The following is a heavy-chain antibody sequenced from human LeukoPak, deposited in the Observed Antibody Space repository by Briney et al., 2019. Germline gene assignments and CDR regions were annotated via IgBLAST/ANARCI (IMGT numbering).Heavy chain of an antibody. D-gene: IGHD3-22*01. J-gene: IGHJ4*02. CDR1: AGSMTDYY. CDR3: ARSINYYDSSGYPY. Sequence: SETLSLTCTVSAGSMTDYYWSWIRQPPGKGLEWIGYIYTSGSTNYNPSLKSRVTISVDTSKNQFSLKLSSVTAADTAVYYCARSINYYDSSGYPYWGQGTLVTVSS. V-gene: IGHV4-4*09. CDR2: IYTSGST.